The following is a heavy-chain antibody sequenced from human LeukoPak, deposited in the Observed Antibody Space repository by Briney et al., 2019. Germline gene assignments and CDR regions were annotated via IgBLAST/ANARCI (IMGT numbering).Heavy chain of an antibody. Sequence: AGGSLRLSCAASGFTFSSYGMHWVRQAPGKGLEWVAFIRYDGSNKYYADSVKGRFTISRDNSKNALYLQMNSLRAEDTAIYYCAKDLSSGGSYSSVDYWGQGTLVTVSS. D-gene: IGHD3-10*01. CDR1: GFTFSSYG. CDR3: AKDLSSGGSYSSVDY. CDR2: IRYDGSNK. V-gene: IGHV3-30*02. J-gene: IGHJ4*02.